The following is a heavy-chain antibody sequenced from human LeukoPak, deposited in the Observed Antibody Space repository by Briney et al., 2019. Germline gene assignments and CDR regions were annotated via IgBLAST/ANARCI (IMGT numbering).Heavy chain of an antibody. Sequence: GASVKVSCKASGGTFSSYAISWVRQAPGQGLEWMGWMNPSSGNTGYAQKFQGRVTMTRNTSISTAYMELSSLRSEDTAVYYCARAPAKQKAARQDFDYWGQGTLVTVSS. CDR3: ARAPAKQKAARQDFDY. J-gene: IGHJ4*02. CDR1: GGTFSSYA. V-gene: IGHV1-8*02. CDR2: MNPSSGNT. D-gene: IGHD6-6*01.